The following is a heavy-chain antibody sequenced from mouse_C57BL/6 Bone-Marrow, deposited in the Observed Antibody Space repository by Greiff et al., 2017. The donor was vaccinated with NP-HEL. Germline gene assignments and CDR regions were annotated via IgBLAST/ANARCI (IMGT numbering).Heavy chain of an antibody. D-gene: IGHD1-1*01. CDR1: GYTFTDYA. CDR2: ISTYYGDA. J-gene: IGHJ4*01. Sequence: QVQLKESGPELVRPGVSVKISCKGSGYTFTDYAMHWVKQSHAKSLEWIGVISTYYGDASYNQKFKDKATMTVDKSSSTAYMELARLTSEDSAVYYCARGPYYYGSSFGAMDYWGQGTSVTVSS. CDR3: ARGPYYYGSSFGAMDY. V-gene: IGHV1-67*01.